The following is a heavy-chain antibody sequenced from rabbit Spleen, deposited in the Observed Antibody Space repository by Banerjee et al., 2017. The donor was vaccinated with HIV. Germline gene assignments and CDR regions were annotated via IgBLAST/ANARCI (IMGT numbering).Heavy chain of an antibody. CDR3: TRVGAGAGGFGSHL. CDR2: IVSTNDRT. J-gene: IGHJ3*01. CDR1: GFDLSNYYD. V-gene: IGHV1S45*01. Sequence: QEQLVESGGGLVQPEGSLTLTCKASGFDLSNYYDMCWVRQAPGKGLEWIGCIVSTNDRTYYASWAKGRFTISKTSSTTVTLQATSLTAADTATYFCTRVGAGAGGFGSHLWGQGTLVTVS. D-gene: IGHD3-1*01.